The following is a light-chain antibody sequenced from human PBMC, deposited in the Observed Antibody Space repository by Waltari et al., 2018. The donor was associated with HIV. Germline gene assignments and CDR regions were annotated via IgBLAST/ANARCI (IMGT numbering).Light chain of an antibody. V-gene: IGLV2-14*01. Sequence: SALTQPASVSGSPGQSITISCTGTSSDVGGYNYVSWYQQHPGKAPKLMIYEVSNRPSGVSNRFSGSKSGNTASLTISGLQAEDEADYYCSSYTSSSTLWVVFGGGTKLTVL. J-gene: IGLJ2*01. CDR2: EVS. CDR3: SSYTSSSTLWVV. CDR1: SSDVGGYNY.